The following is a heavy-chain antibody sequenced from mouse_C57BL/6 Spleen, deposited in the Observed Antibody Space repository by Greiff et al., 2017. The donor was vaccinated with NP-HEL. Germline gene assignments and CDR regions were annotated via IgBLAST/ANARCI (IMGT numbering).Heavy chain of an antibody. CDR3: ERAYYSNYFYAMDY. CDR1: GYTFTSYW. J-gene: IGHJ4*01. D-gene: IGHD2-5*01. Sequence: QVQLQQPGAELVKPGASVKLSCKASGYTFTSYWMHWVKQRPGQGLEWIGMIHPNSGSTNYNEKFKSKATLTVDKSSSTAYMQLSSLTSEDSAVYYCERAYYSNYFYAMDYWGQVTSVTVS. CDR2: IHPNSGST. V-gene: IGHV1-64*01.